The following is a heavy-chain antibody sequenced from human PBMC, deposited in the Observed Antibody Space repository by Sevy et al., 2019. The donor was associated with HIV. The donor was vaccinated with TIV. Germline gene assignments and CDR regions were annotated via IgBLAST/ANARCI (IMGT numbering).Heavy chain of an antibody. V-gene: IGHV3-7*03. Sequence: GGSLRLSCATSGFNFRNSWMAWVRQTPGKGLEFLADIREDGYETYYVDSVKGRFTISRDNAKNSLHLQMNSLRAEDTAMYFCVRDKEEGASVFDYWGQGTPVTVSS. J-gene: IGHJ4*02. CDR3: VRDKEEGASVFDY. CDR2: IREDGYET. CDR1: GFNFRNSW. D-gene: IGHD1-26*01.